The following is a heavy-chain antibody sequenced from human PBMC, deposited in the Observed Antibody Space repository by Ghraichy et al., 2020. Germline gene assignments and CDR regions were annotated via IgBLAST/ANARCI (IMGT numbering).Heavy chain of an antibody. CDR2: INHSGST. Sequence: SETLSLTCAVYGGSFSGYYWSWIRQPPGKGLEWIGEINHSGSTNYNPSLKSRVTISVDTSKNQFSLKLSSVTAAYTAVYYCARGANYDFWSGYYTGNWFDPWGQGTLVTVSS. J-gene: IGHJ5*02. CDR3: ARGANYDFWSGYYTGNWFDP. D-gene: IGHD3-3*01. CDR1: GGSFSGYY. V-gene: IGHV4-34*01.